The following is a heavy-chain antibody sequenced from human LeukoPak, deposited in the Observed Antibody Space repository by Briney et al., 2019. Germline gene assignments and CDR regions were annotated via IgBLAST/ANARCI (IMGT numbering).Heavy chain of an antibody. V-gene: IGHV3-48*03. J-gene: IGHJ4*02. CDR3: ARVRYQTADY. CDR2: ISSSGTTI. Sequence: GGSLRLSCAASGFTFSSYEMNWVRQAPGKGLEWVSYISSSGTTIHYADSLKGRLTISRDNAKNSVYLQMNSLRVEDTAVYYCARVRYQTADYWGQGTLVTVSS. CDR1: GFTFSSYE. D-gene: IGHD3-16*02.